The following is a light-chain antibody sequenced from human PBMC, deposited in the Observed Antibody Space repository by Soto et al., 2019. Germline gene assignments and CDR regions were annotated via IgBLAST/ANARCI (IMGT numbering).Light chain of an antibody. J-gene: IGLJ1*01. CDR2: RNN. CDR1: SSNIGSNY. CDR3: AAWDDSLSGRV. Sequence: QSVLTQPPSASGTPGQRVTISCSGSSSNIGSNYVYWYQQLPGTAPKLLIYRNNQRPSGVPDRFSGSKSGTSASLAISGLRSEDKADYYCAAWDDSLSGRVFGTGTKVTVL. V-gene: IGLV1-47*01.